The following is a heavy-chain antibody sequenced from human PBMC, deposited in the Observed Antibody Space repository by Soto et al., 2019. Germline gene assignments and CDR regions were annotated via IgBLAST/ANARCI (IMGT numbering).Heavy chain of an antibody. Sequence: SQTLSLTCAISGDSVSSNSAAWNWIRQSPSRGLEWLGRAYYRSQWYYDSAVSVRSRITVIPDTSKNQFSLQLNSVTPEDTAVFYFTKQKGDSGTYNGMAVWAKGPRSPSP. V-gene: IGHV6-1*01. J-gene: IGHJ6*02. CDR3: TKQKGDSGTYNGMAV. CDR2: AYYRSQWYY. D-gene: IGHD1-26*01. CDR1: GDSVSSNSAA.